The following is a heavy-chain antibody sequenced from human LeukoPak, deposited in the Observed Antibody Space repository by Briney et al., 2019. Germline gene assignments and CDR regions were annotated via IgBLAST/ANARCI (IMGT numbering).Heavy chain of an antibody. CDR1: GFTFSSYG. CDR3: ARGSAALRSYNFDY. CDR2: IWNDGSNK. Sequence: PGRSLRLSCAASGFTFSSYGMHWVRQAPGKGLEWVAVIWNDGSNKYYADSVKGRFTISRDNPQNTVSLQMNSLSGDDTAVYYCARGSAALRSYNFDYWGQGTLVTVSS. J-gene: IGHJ4*02. V-gene: IGHV3-33*01.